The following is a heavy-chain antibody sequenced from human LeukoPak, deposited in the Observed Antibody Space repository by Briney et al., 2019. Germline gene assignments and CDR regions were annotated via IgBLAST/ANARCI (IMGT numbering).Heavy chain of an antibody. V-gene: IGHV4-39*07. CDR1: GGSISSSSYY. CDR3: ARDGGQRARPYYFDY. Sequence: PSETLSLTCTVSGGSISSSSYYWGWIRQPPGKGLEWIGSIYYSGSTYYNPSLKSRVTISVDTSKNQFSLKLSSVTAADTAVYYCARDGGQRARPYYFDYWGQGTLVTVSS. J-gene: IGHJ4*02. CDR2: IYYSGST. D-gene: IGHD6-6*01.